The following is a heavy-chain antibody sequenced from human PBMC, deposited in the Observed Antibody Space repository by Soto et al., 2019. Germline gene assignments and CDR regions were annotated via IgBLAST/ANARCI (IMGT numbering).Heavy chain of an antibody. Sequence: QVQLVPSGAEVKKPGSSVKVSCKASGGSFRNFVISGVRQAPGQGLEWMGGIIPNFGTTNYAQKFQGKVTITADETTRTAYLELSGLTSEDTSVYYCARDVGGEATIRYWGQGTLVTVSS. CDR3: ARDVGGEATIRY. CDR2: IIPNFGTT. D-gene: IGHD5-12*01. CDR1: GGSFRNFV. J-gene: IGHJ4*02. V-gene: IGHV1-69*01.